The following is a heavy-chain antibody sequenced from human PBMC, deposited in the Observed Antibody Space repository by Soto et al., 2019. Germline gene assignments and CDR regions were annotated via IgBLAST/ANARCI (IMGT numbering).Heavy chain of an antibody. V-gene: IGHV4-59*08. CDR2: IYYSGST. J-gene: IGHJ5*02. CDR1: GGSISSYY. Sequence: QVQLQESGPGLVKPSETLSLTCTVSGGSISSYYWSWIRQPPGKGLEWIGYIYYSGSTNYNPSLKSRVTIPVDPTKSPFSLKLSSVSAADTAVYYCARLLYGSGSWFDPWGQGTLVTVSS. CDR3: ARLLYGSGSWFDP. D-gene: IGHD3-10*01.